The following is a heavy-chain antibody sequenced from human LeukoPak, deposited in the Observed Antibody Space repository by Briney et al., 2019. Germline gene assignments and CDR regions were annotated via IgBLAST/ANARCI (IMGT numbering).Heavy chain of an antibody. CDR1: GFTFSSYG. D-gene: IGHD6-13*01. Sequence: GGSLRLSCAASGFTFSSYGMHWVRQTPGKGLECVAFIRYDGGNQYYTDSVKGRFTISRDNSKNTIYLQMNSLRAEDTAVYYCAKDLRSRIAAAGAPDYWGPGTLVIVSS. CDR2: IRYDGGNQ. V-gene: IGHV3-30*02. J-gene: IGHJ4*02. CDR3: AKDLRSRIAAAGAPDY.